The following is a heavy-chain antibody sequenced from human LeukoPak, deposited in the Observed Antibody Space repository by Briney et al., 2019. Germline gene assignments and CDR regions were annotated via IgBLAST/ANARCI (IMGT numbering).Heavy chain of an antibody. D-gene: IGHD3-22*01. V-gene: IGHV3-23*01. Sequence: GGSLRLSCAASGFTFINYAMGWVRQAPGKGLEWVSAITSDEKTFYADSVKGRFTISRDNSKNTLHLQMNSLRAEDTAVYYCAKYCKLSGYYLGGYDYRGDGTLVTVS. CDR1: GFTFINYA. CDR3: AKYCKLSGYYLGGYDY. J-gene: IGHJ4*01. CDR2: ITSDEKT.